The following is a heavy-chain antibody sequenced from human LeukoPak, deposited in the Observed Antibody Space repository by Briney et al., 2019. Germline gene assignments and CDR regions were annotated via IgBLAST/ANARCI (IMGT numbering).Heavy chain of an antibody. D-gene: IGHD2-2*01. Sequence: ASVNVSCKASGGTFSSHAISWVRQAPGHGLEWMGGIIPFFGTANYAHKFQCRVTITSQKSTRTAYTYLSSLRSEDTAVYYCARSPIYCSSTSCYESPLYYFDYWGQGTLVTVSS. CDR3: ARSPIYCSSTSCYESPLYYFDY. CDR2: IIPFFGTA. J-gene: IGHJ4*02. V-gene: IGHV1-69*06. CDR1: GGTFSSHA.